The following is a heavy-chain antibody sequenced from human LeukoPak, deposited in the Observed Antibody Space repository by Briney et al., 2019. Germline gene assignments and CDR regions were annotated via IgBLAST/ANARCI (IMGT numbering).Heavy chain of an antibody. CDR1: GFTVSSNF. CDR3: VRVAPPLAMITIVDY. CDR2: LYTGGST. V-gene: IGHV3-53*01. Sequence: GGSLRLSCAASGFTVSSNFMSWFRQAPGKGLEWVSILYTGGSTHYADSVKGRFTISRDISKNTVCLQMNSLRAEDTAVYYCVRVAPPLAMITIVDYWGQGTLVTVSS. J-gene: IGHJ4*02. D-gene: IGHD3-16*01.